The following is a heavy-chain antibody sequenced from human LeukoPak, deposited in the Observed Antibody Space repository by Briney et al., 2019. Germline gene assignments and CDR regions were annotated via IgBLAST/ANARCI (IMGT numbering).Heavy chain of an antibody. J-gene: IGHJ4*02. CDR2: INHRGST. Sequence: SETLSLTCAVYGGSFSGYYWSGIRQPPGKGLEWIGEINHRGSTNYNPSLKSRVTISVDTSKNQFSLKLSSVTAADTAVYYCARGHFIAVAGIDYWGQGTLVTVSS. V-gene: IGHV4-34*01. CDR1: GGSFSGYY. CDR3: ARGHFIAVAGIDY. D-gene: IGHD6-19*01.